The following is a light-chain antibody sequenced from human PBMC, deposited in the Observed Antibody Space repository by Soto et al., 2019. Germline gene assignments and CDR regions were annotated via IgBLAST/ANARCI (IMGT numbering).Light chain of an antibody. CDR2: AAS. V-gene: IGKV1-6*01. J-gene: IGKJ1*01. CDR3: QQYNSYSET. Sequence: AIQMTQFPSSLSASVRDRVTVTCRASQDIRNDLGWYQQKPGKAPKLLIYAASSLQSGVPSRFSGSGSGTQFTLTISSLQPEDVATYYCQQYNSYSETFGQGTKVDIK. CDR1: QDIRND.